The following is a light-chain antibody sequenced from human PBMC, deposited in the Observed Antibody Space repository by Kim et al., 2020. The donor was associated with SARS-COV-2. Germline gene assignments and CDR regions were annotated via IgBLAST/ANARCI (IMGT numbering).Light chain of an antibody. V-gene: IGKV1-12*01. CDR3: QQANSFPYT. CDR1: QDIKSW. CDR2: AAA. Sequence: SASVGDRVTITCRASQDIKSWLTWYQQKPGKAPKFLIYAAASLQSGVPSRFSGTGSGTDFTLTINNVQPEDFATYYCQQANSFPYTFGQGTKLEI. J-gene: IGKJ2*01.